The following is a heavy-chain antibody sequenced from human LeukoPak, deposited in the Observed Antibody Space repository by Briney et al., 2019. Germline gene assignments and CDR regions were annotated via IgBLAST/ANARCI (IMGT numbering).Heavy chain of an antibody. Sequence: SETLSLTCTVSGGSISSHYWSWIRQPPGKGLEWIGYIYYSGSTNYNPSLKSRVTISVDTSKNQFSLKLSSVTAADTAVYYCASGPEGGTDYWGQGTLVTVSS. J-gene: IGHJ4*02. D-gene: IGHD1-26*01. CDR2: IYYSGST. V-gene: IGHV4-59*08. CDR1: GGSISSHY. CDR3: ASGPEGGTDY.